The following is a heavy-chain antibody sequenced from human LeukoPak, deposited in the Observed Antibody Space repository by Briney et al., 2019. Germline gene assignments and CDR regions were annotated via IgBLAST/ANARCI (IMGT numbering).Heavy chain of an antibody. V-gene: IGHV3-48*03. Sequence: GGSLRLSCAASGFTFSSYEMHWVRQAPGKGLEWVSYISSSGSTIYYADSVKGRFTISRDNAKNSLYLQMNSLRAEDTAVYYCARDFRGGYDFWSGYYTPYYFDYWGQGTLVTVSP. D-gene: IGHD3-3*01. CDR2: ISSSGSTI. CDR1: GFTFSSYE. CDR3: ARDFRGGYDFWSGYYTPYYFDY. J-gene: IGHJ4*02.